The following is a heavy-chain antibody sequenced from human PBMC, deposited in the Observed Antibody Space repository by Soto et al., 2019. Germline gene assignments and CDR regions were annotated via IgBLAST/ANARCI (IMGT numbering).Heavy chain of an antibody. D-gene: IGHD2-2*01. J-gene: IGHJ4*02. Sequence: VQLLESGGALVQPGGSLRLSCEASGFTYVKYAMSWVRQAPGKGLEWVSGISGDAGRTFYADSVKGRFTISRDNSKNTVYLQMNSLRVDDTAVYYCVKDTVVVINGGDFDYWGQGTLVTVSS. CDR2: ISGDAGRT. CDR3: VKDTVVVINGGDFDY. V-gene: IGHV3-23*01. CDR1: GFTYVKYA.